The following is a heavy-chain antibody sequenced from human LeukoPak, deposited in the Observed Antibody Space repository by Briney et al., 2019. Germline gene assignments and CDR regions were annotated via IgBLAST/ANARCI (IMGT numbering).Heavy chain of an antibody. Sequence: SGPTLVKPTQTLTLTCSFSGLSLSTTGVGVGWIRQSPGKALEWLALIYWDDDKRYNPSLKTRLTIVKDTSNNHVVLLMTNMDPVDTATYYCAHRRSGYNWNHGDFDYWGQGNPVTVSS. CDR1: GLSLSTTGVG. D-gene: IGHD1-14*01. V-gene: IGHV2-5*02. J-gene: IGHJ4*02. CDR3: AHRRSGYNWNHGDFDY. CDR2: IYWDDDK.